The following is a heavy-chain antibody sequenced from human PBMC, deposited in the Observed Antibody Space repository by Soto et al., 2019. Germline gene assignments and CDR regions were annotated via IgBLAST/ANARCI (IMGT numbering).Heavy chain of an antibody. V-gene: IGHV2-5*02. D-gene: IGHD2-21*02. CDR2: IYWDDDK. J-gene: IGHJ6*02. CDR1: GFSLSTGGVG. CDR3: VHSRCGGDCLQSYSSHYYYGMDV. Sequence: QITLKESGPTLVKPTQTLTLTCTFSGFSLSTGGVGVGWIRQPPRKALEWLALIYWDDDKRYSPSLKSRLTITQDTSKDQVVLTMTNVDPVDTATYYCVHSRCGGDCLQSYSSHYYYGMDVWGQGTTVTVSS.